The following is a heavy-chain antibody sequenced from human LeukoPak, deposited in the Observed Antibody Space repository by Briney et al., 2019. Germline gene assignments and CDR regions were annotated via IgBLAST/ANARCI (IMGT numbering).Heavy chain of an antibody. CDR1: GGSISSSSYY. CDR2: IYYSGST. CDR3: ARIIIVVVPAASDGMDV. D-gene: IGHD2-2*01. V-gene: IGHV4-39*01. Sequence: PETLSLTCTVSGGSISSSSYYWGWIRQPPGKGLEWIGSIYYSGSTYYNPSLKSRVTISVDTSKNQFSLKLSSVTAADTAVYYCARIIIVVVPAASDGMDVWGQGTTVTVSS. J-gene: IGHJ6*02.